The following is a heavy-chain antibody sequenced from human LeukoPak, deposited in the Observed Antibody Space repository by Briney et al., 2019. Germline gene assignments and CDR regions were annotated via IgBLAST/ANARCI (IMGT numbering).Heavy chain of an antibody. J-gene: IGHJ6*02. CDR1: GGTFSSYA. V-gene: IGHV1-69*04. D-gene: IGHD4-17*01. Sequence: ASVKVSCKASGGTFSSYAISWVRQAPGQGLEWMGRIIPILGIANYAQKFQGRVTITADKSTSTAYMELSSLRSEDTAVYYCARDLRYGDYVSYYYHGMDVWGQGTTVTVSS. CDR3: ARDLRYGDYVSYYYHGMDV. CDR2: IIPILGIA.